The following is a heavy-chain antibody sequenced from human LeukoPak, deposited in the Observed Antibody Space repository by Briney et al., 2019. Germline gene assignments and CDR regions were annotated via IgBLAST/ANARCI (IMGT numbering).Heavy chain of an antibody. CDR2: IYYSGST. Sequence: SETLSLTCTVSGGSIRSHYWSWIRQAPGKGLESIGYIYYSGSTNYNPSLKSRVTISVDTSKNQFFLKLSSVTAADTAVYFCARGPNSVSYYEIDYWGQGTLVTVSS. CDR1: GGSIRSHY. V-gene: IGHV4-59*11. CDR3: ARGPNSVSYYEIDY. J-gene: IGHJ4*02. D-gene: IGHD1-26*01.